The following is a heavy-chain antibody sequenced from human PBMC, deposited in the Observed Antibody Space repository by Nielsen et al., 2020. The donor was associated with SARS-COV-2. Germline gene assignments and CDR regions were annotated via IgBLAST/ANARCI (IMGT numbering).Heavy chain of an antibody. V-gene: IGHV4-59*13. CDR2: IDDRGST. D-gene: IGHD2-2*02. Sequence: GTRCGTCTVSGGSISSYYWSGIRQPPGKGLGGIGNIDDRGSTNYKPSLKSRVTISVDTSKNQFSLKMSSETAADTAVYYCARAVYCSSTSCYRYYYYYMDVWGKGTTVTVSS. CDR1: GGSISSYY. J-gene: IGHJ6*03. CDR3: ARAVYCSSTSCYRYYYYYMDV.